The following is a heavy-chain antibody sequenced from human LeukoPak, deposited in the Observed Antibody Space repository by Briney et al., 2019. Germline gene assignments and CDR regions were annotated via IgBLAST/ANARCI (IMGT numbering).Heavy chain of an antibody. Sequence: GGSLRLSCAASGFTFSSYAMHWVRQAPGKGLEWVAVISYDGSNKYYADSVKGRFTISRDNSKNTLYLQMNSLRAEDTAVYYCARGARSPDYYYMDVWGKGSTVTVSS. J-gene: IGHJ6*03. V-gene: IGHV3-30*04. CDR1: GFTFSSYA. CDR2: ISYDGSNK. CDR3: ARGARSPDYYYMDV.